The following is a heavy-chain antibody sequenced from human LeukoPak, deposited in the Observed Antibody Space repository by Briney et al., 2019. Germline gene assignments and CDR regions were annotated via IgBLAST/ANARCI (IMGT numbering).Heavy chain of an antibody. CDR3: VKRVYTSVSFDC. CDR1: GFTFSNYG. D-gene: IGHD6-19*01. J-gene: IGHJ4*02. CDR2: ISYDGSDK. Sequence: SGGSLRLSCAASGFTFSNYGMHWVRQTPGKGLEGLAVISYDGSDKYYVDSVKGPFTISRDNSKNTLYLQMNSLRAEDTALYYCVKRVYTSVSFDCWGQGTLVTVSS. V-gene: IGHV3-30*18.